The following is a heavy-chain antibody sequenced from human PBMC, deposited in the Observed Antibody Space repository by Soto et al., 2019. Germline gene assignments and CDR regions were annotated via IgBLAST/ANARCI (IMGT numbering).Heavy chain of an antibody. V-gene: IGHV2-5*02. CDR3: AHRRIGVSQWNYGDFDY. J-gene: IGHJ4*02. Sequence: QITLKESGPTLVKPTQTLTLTCTFSGFSLSTSGVGVDWVRQPPGKALEWLVFIYWDDDKRYSPSLRSRLTITKDTSKNQVVLTMTNVDPVDTATYFCAHRRIGVSQWNYGDFDYWGQGTLVTVSS. D-gene: IGHD6-19*01. CDR1: GFSLSTSGVG. CDR2: IYWDDDK.